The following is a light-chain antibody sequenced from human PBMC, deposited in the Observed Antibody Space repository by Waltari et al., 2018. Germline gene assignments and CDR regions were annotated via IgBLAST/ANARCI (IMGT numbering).Light chain of an antibody. CDR3: LQHYTTPFT. CDR2: WAS. J-gene: IGKJ3*01. CDR1: QDVTNS. Sequence: DIVMTQSPECLGVSLGERATINCKSSQDVTNSLSWYKQQPGQPPKLVIYWASTRESGVPARFSGSGFGTDFTLTIRSLQAEDVAVYYCLQHYTTPFTFGPGTRVDI. V-gene: IGKV4-1*01.